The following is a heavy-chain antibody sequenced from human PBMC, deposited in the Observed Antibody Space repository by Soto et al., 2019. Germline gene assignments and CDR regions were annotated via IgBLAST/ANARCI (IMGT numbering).Heavy chain of an antibody. CDR3: ARDNLSQQLAQYYYYGMDV. D-gene: IGHD6-13*01. J-gene: IGHJ6*02. Sequence: VESLNISFKCSGYSFTIYLSGWVRQMPGKGLEWMWIIYPGDSYTRYSPSFQGQVTISAEKSISTAYLQLSSLKASDTAMYYCARDNLSQQLAQYYYYGMDVWGQGTTVTVSS. V-gene: IGHV5-51*01. CDR2: IYPGDSYT. CDR1: GYSFTIYL.